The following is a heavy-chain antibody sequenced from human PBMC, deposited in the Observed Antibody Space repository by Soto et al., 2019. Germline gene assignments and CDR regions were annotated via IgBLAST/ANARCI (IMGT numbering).Heavy chain of an antibody. J-gene: IGHJ3*02. D-gene: IGHD2-8*01. CDR1: GGSISSNNYY. Sequence: QLQLQESGPGLVKPSETLSLTCTVSGGSISSNNYYWGWIRQPPGKGLEWIGSIYYTGSTYYNPSLKSRXXIXLXMSQNQFSLKLSSVTAADTAVYYCAPRTGVNGAFDIWGQGTMVTVSS. CDR2: IYYTGST. V-gene: IGHV4-39*01. CDR3: APRTGVNGAFDI.